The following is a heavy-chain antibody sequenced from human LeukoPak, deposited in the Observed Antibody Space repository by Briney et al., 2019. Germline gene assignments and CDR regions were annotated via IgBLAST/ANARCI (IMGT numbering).Heavy chain of an antibody. CDR1: AFSVTSNY. D-gene: IGHD1-26*01. Sequence: GGSLRLSCATSAFSVTSNYMSWVRQAPEKGLEWVSTISGSGGGTYYADSVKGRFTISRDDSKNTLYLQMNSLRAEDTAVYYCAKDLGRYRNNYFDYWGQGTLVTVSS. J-gene: IGHJ4*02. CDR3: AKDLGRYRNNYFDY. V-gene: IGHV3-23*01. CDR2: ISGSGGGT.